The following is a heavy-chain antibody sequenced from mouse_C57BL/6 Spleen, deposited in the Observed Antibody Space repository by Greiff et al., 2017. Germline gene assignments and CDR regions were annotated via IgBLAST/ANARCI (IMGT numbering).Heavy chain of an antibody. D-gene: IGHD1-1*01. V-gene: IGHV5-4*01. CDR3: ARGYCGSSWYFDV. J-gene: IGHJ1*03. CDR2: ISDGGSYT. CDR1: GFTFSSYA. Sequence: EVQLVESGGGLVKPGGSLKLSCAASGFTFSSYAMSWVRQTPEKRLEWVATISDGGSYTYYPDNVKGRFTISRNNANNNLYLQMSHLKAEDTAMYYCARGYCGSSWYFDVWGTGTTVTVSS.